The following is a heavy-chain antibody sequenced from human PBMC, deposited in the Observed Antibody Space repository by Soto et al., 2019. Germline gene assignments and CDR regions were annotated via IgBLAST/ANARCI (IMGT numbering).Heavy chain of an antibody. CDR1: GGSISSGNYY. Sequence: PSETLSLTCPVSGGSISSGNYYWSWIRQPPGKGLEWIGFISYSGTTHYSASLRSRVSISVDTSKNQFSLDLSSVTAADTAVYYCAGDGYYYYGMDVWGQGTTVTVSS. CDR3: AGDGYYYYGMDV. CDR2: ISYSGTT. J-gene: IGHJ6*02. V-gene: IGHV4-30-4*01.